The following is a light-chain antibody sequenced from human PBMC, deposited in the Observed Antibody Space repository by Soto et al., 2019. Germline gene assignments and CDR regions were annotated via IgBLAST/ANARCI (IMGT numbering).Light chain of an antibody. J-gene: IGKJ4*01. CDR2: GAS. V-gene: IGKV1-39*01. Sequence: DIQMTQSPSSLSASVGDRVTITCRASQSISRYLNWYQQKPGKAPNLLTYGASTLQSGVPSRFSGSGSGTDFTLTISSLQPEDFATYYCQQSFSTARSFGGGTKVDIK. CDR1: QSISRY. CDR3: QQSFSTARS.